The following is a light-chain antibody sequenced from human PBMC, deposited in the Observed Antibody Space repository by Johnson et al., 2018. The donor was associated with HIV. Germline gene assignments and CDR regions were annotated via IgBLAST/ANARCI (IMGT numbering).Light chain of an antibody. J-gene: IGLJ1*01. Sequence: QSVLTQPPSVSAAPGQKVTISCSGSSSDMGNYAVSWYQQLPGTAPKLLIYENNKRPSGIPARFSDSQSGTSATLAITGLPTGDEADYYCGTWDTSLGTQYVFGSGTKVTVL. CDR2: ENN. V-gene: IGLV1-51*02. CDR1: SSDMGNYA. CDR3: GTWDTSLGTQYV.